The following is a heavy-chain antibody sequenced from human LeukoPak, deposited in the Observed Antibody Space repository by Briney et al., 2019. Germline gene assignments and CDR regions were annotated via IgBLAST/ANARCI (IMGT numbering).Heavy chain of an antibody. CDR1: GFTFSSYA. J-gene: IGHJ4*02. Sequence: GGSLRLSCAASGFTFSSYAMHWVRQAPGKGLEWVAVISYDGSNKYYADSVKGRFTISRDNSKNTLYLQMNSLRAEDTAVYYCARGGLVIDLFDYWGRGTLVTVSS. CDR2: ISYDGSNK. V-gene: IGHV3-30-3*01. D-gene: IGHD3-9*01. CDR3: ARGGLVIDLFDY.